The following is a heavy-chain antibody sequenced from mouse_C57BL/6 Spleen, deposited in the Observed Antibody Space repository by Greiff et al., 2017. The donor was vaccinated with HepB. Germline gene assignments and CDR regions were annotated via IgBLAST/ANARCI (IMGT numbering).Heavy chain of an antibody. J-gene: IGHJ4*01. CDR3: ARGHYDGDYAMDY. CDR1: GYTFTSYW. D-gene: IGHD1-2*01. CDR2: INPSNGGT. V-gene: IGHV1-53*01. Sequence: QVQLKQPGTELVKPGASVKLSCKASGYTFTSYWLHWVKQRPGQGLEWIGNINPSNGGTNYNEKFKSKATLTVDKSSSTAYMQLSSLTSEDSAVYYCARGHYDGDYAMDYWGQGTSVTVSS.